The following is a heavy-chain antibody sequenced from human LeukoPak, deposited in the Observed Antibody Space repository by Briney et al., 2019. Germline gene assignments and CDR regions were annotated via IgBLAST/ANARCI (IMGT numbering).Heavy chain of an antibody. J-gene: IGHJ4*02. CDR3: ARGHDFWSGYPDY. Sequence: GGSLRLSCAASGFTFSSYWMHWVRQAPGKGLVWVSRINSDGSSTSYADSVKGRFTISRDNAKNSLYLQMNSLRAEDTAVYYCARGHDFWSGYPDYWGQGTLVTVSS. CDR2: INSDGSST. CDR1: GFTFSSYW. V-gene: IGHV3-74*01. D-gene: IGHD3-3*01.